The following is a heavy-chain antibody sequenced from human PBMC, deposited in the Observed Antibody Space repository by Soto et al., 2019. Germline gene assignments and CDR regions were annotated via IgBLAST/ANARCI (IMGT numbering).Heavy chain of an antibody. CDR1: GGTFSSYA. CDR3: AGPNGGLRLGELSSYYYYYGMDV. J-gene: IGHJ6*02. Sequence: ASVKVSCKASGGTFSSYAISWVRQAPGQGLEWMGGIIPIFGTENYAQKFQGRVTITADESTSTAYMELSSLRSEDTAVYYCAGPNGGLRLGELSSYYYYYGMDVWGQGNTVTVSS. D-gene: IGHD3-16*02. V-gene: IGHV1-69*13. CDR2: IIPIFGTE.